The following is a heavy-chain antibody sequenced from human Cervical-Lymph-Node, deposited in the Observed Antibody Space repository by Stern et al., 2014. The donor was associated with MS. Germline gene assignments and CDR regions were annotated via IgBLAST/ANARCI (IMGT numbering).Heavy chain of an antibody. V-gene: IGHV1-69*01. CDR2: IIPLFGTA. CDR3: ATPLWFGELFPLYYYYYGMDV. CDR1: GGTFSSYA. J-gene: IGHJ6*02. D-gene: IGHD3-10*01. Sequence: VQLVESGAEVKKPGSSVKVSCKASGGTFSSYAISWVRQAPGQGLEWMGGIIPLFGTANYAQKFQGRVTSTTDESTSTAYMELSSLRSEDTAVYYCATPLWFGELFPLYYYYYGMDVWGQGTTVTVSS.